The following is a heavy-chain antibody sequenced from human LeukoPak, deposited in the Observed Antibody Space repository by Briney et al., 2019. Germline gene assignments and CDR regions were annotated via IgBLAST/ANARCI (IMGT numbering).Heavy chain of an antibody. D-gene: IGHD7-27*01. CDR3: ARGPGDY. CDR1: GGSITSYY. Sequence: ASETLSLTCTVSGGSITSYYWSWIRQPPGKGLEWIGYIYHIGNTNYSPSLKSRVTISVDTSKDQFSLKLSSVTAADTAVYYCARGPGDYWGQGTLVTVSS. V-gene: IGHV4-59*01. J-gene: IGHJ4*02. CDR2: IYHIGNT.